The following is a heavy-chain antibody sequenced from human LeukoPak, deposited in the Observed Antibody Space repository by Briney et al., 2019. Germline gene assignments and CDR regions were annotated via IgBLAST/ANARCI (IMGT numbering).Heavy chain of an antibody. CDR2: IYDSGSS. Sequence: SETLSLTCAVSGGAISSGGYSWSWIRQPPGKGLEWIGYIYDSGSSYYNPSLKSRVTISVDRSKNQFSLKLTSVTAADTAVYYCARYGGSGTYFFDYWGQGTLVTVSS. J-gene: IGHJ4*02. V-gene: IGHV4-30-2*01. CDR1: GGAISSGGYS. CDR3: ARYGGSGTYFFDY. D-gene: IGHD3-10*01.